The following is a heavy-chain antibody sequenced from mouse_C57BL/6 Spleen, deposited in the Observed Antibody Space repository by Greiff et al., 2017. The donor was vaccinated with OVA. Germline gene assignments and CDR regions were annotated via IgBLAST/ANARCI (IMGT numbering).Heavy chain of an antibody. CDR3: ARRYYDYDDYAMDY. V-gene: IGHV1-55*01. CDR1: GYTFTSYW. D-gene: IGHD2-4*01. CDR2: IYPGSGST. Sequence: QVQLQQPGAELVKPGASVKMSCKASGYTFTSYWITWVKQRPGQGLEWIGDIYPGSGSTNYNEKFKSKATLTVDTSSSTAYMQRSSLTSADSAVYYCARRYYDYDDYAMDYWGQGTSVTVSS. J-gene: IGHJ4*01.